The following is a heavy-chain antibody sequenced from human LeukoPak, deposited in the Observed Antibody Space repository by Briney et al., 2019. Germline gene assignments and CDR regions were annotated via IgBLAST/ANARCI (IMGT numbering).Heavy chain of an antibody. D-gene: IGHD6-6*01. CDR2: ISGSGGST. Sequence: GGSLRLSCAASGFTFSSYAMSWVRQAPGKGLEWASAISGSGGSTYYADSVKGRFTISRDNSKNTLYLQMNSLRAEDTAVYYCAKDLGAYSSSPSDYWGQGTLVTVSS. V-gene: IGHV3-23*01. J-gene: IGHJ4*02. CDR1: GFTFSSYA. CDR3: AKDLGAYSSSPSDY.